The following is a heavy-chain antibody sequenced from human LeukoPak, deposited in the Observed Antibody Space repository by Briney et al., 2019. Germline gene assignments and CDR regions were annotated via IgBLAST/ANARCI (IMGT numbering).Heavy chain of an antibody. V-gene: IGHV3-30*01. CDR3: ARRAPVAIMDT. CDR2: VSYDGSNK. Sequence: SLRLSCAASGFTFSTYVMNWVRQAPGKGLEWVAVVSYDGSNKYYAGSVRGGFTISRDNSRNTLYLQMDSLRGEDTALYYCARRAPVAIMDTWG. J-gene: IGHJ6*02. D-gene: IGHD1-14*01. CDR1: GFTFSTYV.